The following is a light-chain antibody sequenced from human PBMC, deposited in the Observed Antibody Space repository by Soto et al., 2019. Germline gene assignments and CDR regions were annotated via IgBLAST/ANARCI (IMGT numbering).Light chain of an antibody. CDR2: GAS. J-gene: IGKJ1*01. Sequence: EIGLTQSPGTLSLSPEKRATLTCRASQSVDNGYLAWYQQKPGQAPRLLIYGASSRATGIPDRFGGSGAGTDFTLTVSRLEPEDFAVYYCQQYGSSQWTFGQGTKVDIK. CDR3: QQYGSSQWT. CDR1: QSVDNGY. V-gene: IGKV3-20*01.